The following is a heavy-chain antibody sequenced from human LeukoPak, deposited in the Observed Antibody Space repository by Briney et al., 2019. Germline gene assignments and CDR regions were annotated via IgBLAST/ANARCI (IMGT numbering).Heavy chain of an antibody. CDR3: ARARIAAAGDY. J-gene: IGHJ4*02. CDR2: ISSSGSTI. Sequence: PGGSLRLSCAASGFTFSSYWMSWVRQAPGKGLEWVSYISSSGSTIYYADSVKGRFTISRDNAKNSLYLQMNSLRAEDTAVYYCARARIAAAGDYWGQGTLVTVSS. D-gene: IGHD6-13*01. V-gene: IGHV3-48*04. CDR1: GFTFSSYW.